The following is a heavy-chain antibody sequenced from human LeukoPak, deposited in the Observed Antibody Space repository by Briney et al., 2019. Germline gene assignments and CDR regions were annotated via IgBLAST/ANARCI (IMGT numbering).Heavy chain of an antibody. V-gene: IGHV3-21*01. CDR2: ISNHGRYI. J-gene: IGHJ3*02. D-gene: IGHD3-10*01. Sequence: GGSLRLSCAAAGFSFSTYSMTWVRQAPGKGLEWVSSISNHGRYIYYADSVKGRFTISRDNADNSLFLQMDSLRVEDTAVYYCASLWFGELLLNSPAFDIWGQGTVVTVSS. CDR3: ASLWFGELLLNSPAFDI. CDR1: GFSFSTYS.